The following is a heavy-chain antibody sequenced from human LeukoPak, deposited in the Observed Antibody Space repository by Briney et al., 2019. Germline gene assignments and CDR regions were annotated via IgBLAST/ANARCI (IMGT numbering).Heavy chain of an antibody. V-gene: IGHV1-46*01. J-gene: IGHJ6*02. D-gene: IGHD4-17*01. CDR3: ARGYTVTTRYYYYGMDV. Sequence: ASVKVSCKASGYTFTSYYMHWVRQAPGQGLEWMGIINPSGGSTSYAQKFQGRVTMTRDTSTSTVYMELSSLRSEDTAVYYCARGYTVTTRYYYYGMDVWGQGTTVTVS. CDR1: GYTFTSYY. CDR2: INPSGGST.